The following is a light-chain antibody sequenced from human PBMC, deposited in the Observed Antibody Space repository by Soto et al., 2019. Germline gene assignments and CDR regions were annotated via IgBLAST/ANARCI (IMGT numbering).Light chain of an antibody. CDR3: QKYNKWPRT. CDR1: QSVSSN. J-gene: IGKJ1*01. CDR2: GAS. Sequence: EIVMTQSPDTLSVSPGERATLSCRASQSVSSNLAWYQQKPGQAPRLLIYGASTRATDIQARISGSGSATELTHTISSLRYEDWAVYYCQKYNKWPRTFGQGTKVEIQ. V-gene: IGKV3-15*01.